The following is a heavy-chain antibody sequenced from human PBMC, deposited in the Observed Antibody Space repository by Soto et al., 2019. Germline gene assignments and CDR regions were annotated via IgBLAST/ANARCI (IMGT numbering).Heavy chain of an antibody. Sequence: GGSLRLSCAAAGFTFGSYAMHWVRQAPGKGLEWVAVISYDASNKYYADSVKGRFTISRDNSKNTLYLQMNSLRAEDTAVYYCARGYSSSSAAFDYWGQGTLVTVSS. CDR1: GFTFGSYA. CDR2: ISYDASNK. J-gene: IGHJ4*02. V-gene: IGHV3-30-3*01. CDR3: ARGYSSSSAAFDY. D-gene: IGHD6-13*01.